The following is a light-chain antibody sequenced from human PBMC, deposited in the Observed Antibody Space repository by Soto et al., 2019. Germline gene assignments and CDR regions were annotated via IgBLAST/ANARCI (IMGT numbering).Light chain of an antibody. CDR1: QALGTN. Sequence: EIVMMQSPATLSVSPRARATLSCRASQALGTNLAWYQHKPGQSPRLPIYGASTRATGVPVRFSGSGSETEFTLTISSLQSDDLAVYYCQQFTNWPYTFGQGTKLEIE. CDR3: QQFTNWPYT. J-gene: IGKJ2*01. CDR2: GAS. V-gene: IGKV3-15*01.